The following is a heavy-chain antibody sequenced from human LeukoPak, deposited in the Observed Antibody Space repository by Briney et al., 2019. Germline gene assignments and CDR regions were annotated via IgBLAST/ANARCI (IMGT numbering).Heavy chain of an antibody. J-gene: IGHJ4*02. CDR2: IYYSGST. Sequence: SETLSLTCTVSGGSISSYYWSWIRQPPGKGLEWIGYIYYSGSTNYNPSLKSRVTISVDTSKKQFSLKVSSVTAADTAVYYCARRRKAASYFDYWGQGTLVTVSS. V-gene: IGHV4-59*01. CDR3: ARRRKAASYFDY. D-gene: IGHD1-14*01. CDR1: GGSISSYY.